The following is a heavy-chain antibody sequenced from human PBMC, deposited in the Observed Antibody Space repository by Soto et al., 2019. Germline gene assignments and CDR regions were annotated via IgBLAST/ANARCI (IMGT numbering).Heavy chain of an antibody. CDR2: ISNDGRST. D-gene: IGHD2-21*02. Sequence: EVQLVESGGGLVQPGGSLRLSCAASGLTFSNFRMHWVRQAPGKGLVWVALISNDGRSTNHADSVKGRFTISRDNAKSTLYLQLNSLRAEDTAVYYCARDTAGLSYWGQRTLVTVSS. J-gene: IGHJ4*02. CDR3: ARDTAGLSY. CDR1: GLTFSNFR. V-gene: IGHV3-74*01.